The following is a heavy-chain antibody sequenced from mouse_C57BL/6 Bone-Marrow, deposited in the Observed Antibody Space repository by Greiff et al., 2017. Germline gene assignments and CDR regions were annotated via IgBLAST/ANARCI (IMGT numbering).Heavy chain of an antibody. J-gene: IGHJ4*01. CDR3: ASHYYGSSYGYAMDY. CDR2: IRNKANGYTT. CDR1: GFTFTDYY. V-gene: IGHV7-3*01. Sequence: EVKLMESGGGLVQPGGSLSLSCAASGFTFTDYYMSWVRQPPGKALEWLGFIRNKANGYTTEYSASVKGRFTISRDNSPSILYLQMNALRAEDSATYYCASHYYGSSYGYAMDYWGQGTSVTVSS. D-gene: IGHD1-1*01.